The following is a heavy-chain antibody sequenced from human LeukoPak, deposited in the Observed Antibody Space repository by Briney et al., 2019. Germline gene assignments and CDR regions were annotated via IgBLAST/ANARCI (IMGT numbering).Heavy chain of an antibody. CDR3: ARVRCPDEYVWGSYRYAMLNDAFDI. CDR2: IKLDGSEK. J-gene: IGHJ3*02. D-gene: IGHD3-16*02. Sequence: GGALRLSRVPSLFTFSSYGMHGVRQAPAKGREWVANIKLDGSEKHYVDSVKGRFTISRDNAKNSLYLQMNSLRAEDTVVYYCARVRCPDEYVWGSYRYAMLNDAFDIWGQETMVTVSS. V-gene: IGHV3-7*01. CDR1: LFTFSSYG.